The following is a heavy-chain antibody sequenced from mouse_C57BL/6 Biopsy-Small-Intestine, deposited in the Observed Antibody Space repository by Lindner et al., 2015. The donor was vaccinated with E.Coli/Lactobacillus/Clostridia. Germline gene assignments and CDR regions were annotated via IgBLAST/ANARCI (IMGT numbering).Heavy chain of an antibody. V-gene: IGHV1-80*01. CDR3: ARRYGSSYAMDY. CDR2: IYPGDGDT. D-gene: IGHD1-1*01. CDR1: GYSFSSYW. J-gene: IGHJ4*01. Sequence: VQLQESGAELVKPGASAKISCKASGYSFSSYWMNWVKQRPGKGLEWIGQIYPGDGDTNYNGKFKGKATLTADKSSGTAYMQLSSLTSEDSAVYFCARRYGSSYAMDYWGQGTSVTVSS.